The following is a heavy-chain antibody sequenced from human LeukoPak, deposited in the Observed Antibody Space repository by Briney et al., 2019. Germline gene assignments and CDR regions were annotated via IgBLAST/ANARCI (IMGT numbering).Heavy chain of an antibody. CDR1: GFTFSSYS. CDR2: ISSSSSYI. J-gene: IGHJ4*02. D-gene: IGHD3-10*01. V-gene: IGHV3-21*01. CDR3: ARGRGLTLSYHYFDY. Sequence: GGSLRLSCAASGFTFSSYSMNWVRQAPGKGLEWVSSISSSSSYIYYADSVKGRFTISRDNAKNSLYLQMNSLRDEDTAVYYCARGRGLTLSYHYFDYWGQGTLVTVSS.